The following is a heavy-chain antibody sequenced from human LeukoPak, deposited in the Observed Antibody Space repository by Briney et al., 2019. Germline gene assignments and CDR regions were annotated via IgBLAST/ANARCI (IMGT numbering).Heavy chain of an antibody. J-gene: IGHJ5*02. CDR1: GYSFTTYW. D-gene: IGHD3-10*01. CDR2: IFPDDSDT. V-gene: IGHV5-51*01. Sequence: GESLKISCKASGYSFTTYWIGWVRQLPGEGLEWMGVIFPDDSDTRYSPSFQGQVTISADKSITTAYLQWTSLKASDTAMYSCARRRGGSGSTTWLDPWGQGPLVTVSS. CDR3: ARRRGGSGSTTWLDP.